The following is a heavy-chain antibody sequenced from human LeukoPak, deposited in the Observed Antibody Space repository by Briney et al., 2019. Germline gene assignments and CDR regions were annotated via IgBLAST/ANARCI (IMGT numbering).Heavy chain of an antibody. CDR3: AKLGCTGTICYANY. CDR1: GFTFSDYA. Sequence: GGSLRLSCAASGFTFSDYAMTWVRQTPGKGLGWVSVISGGGDSTDYADSMKGRFTISRDNSKNTLYLQMNSLRAEDTALYYCAKLGCTGTICYANYWGQGTLVTVSS. J-gene: IGHJ4*02. D-gene: IGHD2-2*01. V-gene: IGHV3-23*01. CDR2: ISGGGDST.